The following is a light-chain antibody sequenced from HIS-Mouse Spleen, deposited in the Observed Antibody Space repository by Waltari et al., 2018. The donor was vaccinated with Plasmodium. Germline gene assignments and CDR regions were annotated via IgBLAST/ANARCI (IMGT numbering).Light chain of an antibody. J-gene: IGKJ1*01. V-gene: IGKV1-8*01. CDR1: QGISSY. CDR3: QQYYSYPWT. CDR2: AAS. Sequence: AIRMTQSPSSLSAFTGNRVTITCRASQGISSYLAWYQQKPGKAPKLLIYAASTLQSWVPSRFSGSGSGTDFTLTISCLQSEDFATYYCQQYYSYPWTFGQGTKVEIK.